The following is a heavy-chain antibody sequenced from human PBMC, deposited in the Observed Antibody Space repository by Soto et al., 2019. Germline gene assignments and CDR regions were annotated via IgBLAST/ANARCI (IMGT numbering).Heavy chain of an antibody. J-gene: IGHJ4*02. CDR1: GGSISSGGYY. CDR3: ARALGGAAIDPHFDY. D-gene: IGHD5-18*01. Sequence: QVQLQESGPGLVKPSQTLSLTCTVSGGSISSGGYYWSWIRQRPGKGLEWIGYIYYSGSTYYNPSIKSRVTRSVDTSKNQYSMKLSSVTAADTAVYYCARALGGAAIDPHFDYWGQGTLGTVSS. CDR2: IYYSGST. V-gene: IGHV4-31*03.